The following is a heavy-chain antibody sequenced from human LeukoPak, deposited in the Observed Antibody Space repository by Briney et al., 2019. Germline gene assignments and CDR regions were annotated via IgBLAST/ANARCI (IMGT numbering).Heavy chain of an antibody. D-gene: IGHD6-25*01. CDR3: ARQGGGFWYFDL. Sequence: SETLSLTCTVSGGSISCYYWSWIRQPPGKGLEWIGYIYYSGSTNYNPSLKSRVTISVDTSKNQFSLKLSSVTAADTAVYYCARQGGGFWYFDLWGRGTLVTVSS. CDR1: GGSISCYY. CDR2: IYYSGST. J-gene: IGHJ2*01. V-gene: IGHV4-59*08.